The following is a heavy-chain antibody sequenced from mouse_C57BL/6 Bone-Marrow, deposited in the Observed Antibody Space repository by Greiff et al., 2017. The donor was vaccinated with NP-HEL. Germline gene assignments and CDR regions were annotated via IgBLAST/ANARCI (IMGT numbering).Heavy chain of an antibody. CDR1: GYTFTDYE. J-gene: IGHJ2*01. Sequence: QVQLQQSGAELVRPGASVTLSCKASGYTFTDYEMHWVKQTPVHGLEWIGAIDPETGGTAYNQKFKGKAILTADKSSSTAYMELRSLTSEDAAVEEGKREGRTGRSDDGGQGTNLTVSS. CDR2: IDPETGGT. CDR3: KREGRTGRSDD. V-gene: IGHV1-15*01.